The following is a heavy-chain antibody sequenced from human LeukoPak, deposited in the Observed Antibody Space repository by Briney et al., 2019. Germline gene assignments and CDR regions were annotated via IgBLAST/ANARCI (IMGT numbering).Heavy chain of an antibody. CDR1: GFTVSSNY. CDR3: ARGKGYSSSSPFDY. V-gene: IGHV3-53*01. Sequence: GGSPRLSCAASGFTVSSNYMSWVRQAPGKGLEWVSVIYSGGSTYYADSVKGRFTISRDNSKNTLYLQMNSLRAEDTAVYYCARGKGYSSSSPFDYWGQGTLVTVSS. D-gene: IGHD6-6*01. CDR2: IYSGGST. J-gene: IGHJ4*02.